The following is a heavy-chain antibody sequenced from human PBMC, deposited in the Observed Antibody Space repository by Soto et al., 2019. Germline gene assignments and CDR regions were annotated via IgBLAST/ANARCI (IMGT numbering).Heavy chain of an antibody. V-gene: IGHV3-48*03. CDR3: ARDPGYGGDPPLYYFDY. CDR1: GFTFSSYE. D-gene: IGHD2-21*02. J-gene: IGHJ4*02. Sequence: EVPLVESGGGLVQPGGSLRLSCAASGFTFSSYEMNWVRQAPGKGLEWVSYISSSGSTIYYADFVKGRFTISRDNAKNSLYLQMSSLRAEDTAVYYCARDPGYGGDPPLYYFDYWGQGTLVTVSS. CDR2: ISSSGSTI.